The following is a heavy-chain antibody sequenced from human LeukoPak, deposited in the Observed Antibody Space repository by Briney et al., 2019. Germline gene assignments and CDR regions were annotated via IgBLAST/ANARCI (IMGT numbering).Heavy chain of an antibody. J-gene: IGHJ6*03. D-gene: IGHD1-14*01. Sequence: SQTLSLTCAISGDSVSSNSVAWNWIRQSPSRGLEWLGRTYYRSKWYSDYAVSVKSRITINSDTSKNQFSLQLNSVTPEDTAVYYCAREVYYYYYYYMDVWGKGTTVTVSS. V-gene: IGHV6-1*01. CDR3: AREVYYYYYYYMDV. CDR1: GDSVSSNSVA. CDR2: TYYRSKWYS.